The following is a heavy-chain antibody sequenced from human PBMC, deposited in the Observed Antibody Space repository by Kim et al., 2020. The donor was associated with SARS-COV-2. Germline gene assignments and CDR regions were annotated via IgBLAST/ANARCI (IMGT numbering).Heavy chain of an antibody. CDR1: GYTFTSYY. CDR3: ARDFASSWYYLGGYYYYYGMDV. Sequence: ASVKVSCKASGYTFTSYYMHWVRQAPGQGLEWMGIINPSGGSTSYAQKFQGRVTMTRDTSTSTVYMELSSLRSEDTAVYYCARDFASSWYYLGGYYYYYGMDVWGQGTTVTVSS. V-gene: IGHV1-46*01. J-gene: IGHJ6*02. D-gene: IGHD6-13*01. CDR2: INPSGGST.